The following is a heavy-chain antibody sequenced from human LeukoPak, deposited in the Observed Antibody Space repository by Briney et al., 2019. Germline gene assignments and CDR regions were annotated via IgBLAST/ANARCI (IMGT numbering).Heavy chain of an antibody. V-gene: IGHV1-2*02. J-gene: IGHJ4*02. CDR2: INPNSGGT. CDR1: GYTFTGHY. Sequence: GASVKLSCKASGYTFTGHYSHWVRQAPGQGLEWMGWINPNSGGTNYAQKNQGRVTMTRDTSISTAYMELSRLRSDDTAVYYCARDKDYYDSSGYYRGDLDYWGQGTLVTVSS. D-gene: IGHD3-22*01. CDR3: ARDKDYYDSSGYYRGDLDY.